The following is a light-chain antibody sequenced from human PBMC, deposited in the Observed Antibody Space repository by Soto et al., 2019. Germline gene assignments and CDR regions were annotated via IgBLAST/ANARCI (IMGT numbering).Light chain of an antibody. CDR2: GAS. CDR3: QQYGSSPT. V-gene: IGKV3-20*01. CDR1: QSVNSNY. Sequence: EIVLTQSPGTLSLSPGERATLSCRASQSVNSNYLGWYQQKYGQAPRLLIFGASNRATGIPDRFSGSGSGTDFTLSISRLEPEDFAVYYCQQYGSSPTFGGGTKVDIK. J-gene: IGKJ4*01.